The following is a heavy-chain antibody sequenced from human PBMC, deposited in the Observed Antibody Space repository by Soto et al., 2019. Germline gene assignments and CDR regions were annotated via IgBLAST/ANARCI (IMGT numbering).Heavy chain of an antibody. CDR1: GDSITSGGYY. J-gene: IGHJ6*02. CDR3: ARDYYGVGCQYYYYGMEV. Sequence: PSETLSLTCTVSGDSITSGGYYWSWLRQQPGKGLEWIGYIYHSGGASYNPSLRGRAVISIDTSKNQFFLRMNAVTAADTATYYCARDYYGVGCQYYYYGMEVWGQGTTVTVSS. CDR2: IYHSGGA. V-gene: IGHV4-31*03. D-gene: IGHD2-21*01.